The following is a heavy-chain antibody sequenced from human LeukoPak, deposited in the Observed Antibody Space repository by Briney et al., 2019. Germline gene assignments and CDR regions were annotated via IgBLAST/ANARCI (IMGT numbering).Heavy chain of an antibody. CDR2: IYYSGST. CDR1: GGSISTRIYY. D-gene: IGHD1-26*01. CDR3: AKISESYSHPFHY. V-gene: IGHV4-39*01. Sequence: SETQSLSCTVSGGSISTRIYYWVWIRQPPGKGLKWIGSIYYSGSTYYNPSLKSRVTISVDTTKNQFSLKLSPVTAADTAMYYCAKISESYSHPFHYWGQGTLVTVSS. J-gene: IGHJ4*02.